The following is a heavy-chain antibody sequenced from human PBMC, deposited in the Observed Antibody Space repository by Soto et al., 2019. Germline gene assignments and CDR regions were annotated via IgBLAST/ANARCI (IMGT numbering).Heavy chain of an antibody. CDR1: GGSITSYY. Sequence: PSETLSLTCSVSGGSITSYYWTWIRQPPGKRLQWLGYIYYSGITKYNPSLKSRVTLSVDTSKSQFYLKLNSVTAADTAVYYCARNGAQDFACWFAFDPWGAGTLVTVSS. CDR2: IYYSGIT. V-gene: IGHV4-59*01. CDR3: ARNGAQDFACWFAFDP. D-gene: IGHD3-9*01. J-gene: IGHJ5*02.